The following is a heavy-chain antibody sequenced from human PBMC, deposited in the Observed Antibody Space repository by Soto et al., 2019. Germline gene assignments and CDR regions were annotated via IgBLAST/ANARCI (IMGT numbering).Heavy chain of an antibody. CDR3: ASVARERLGELSYYYYGMDV. CDR2: ISAYNGNT. D-gene: IGHD3-16*01. Sequence: QVQLVQSGAEVKKPGASVKVSCKASGYTFTSYGISWVRQAPGQGLEWMGWISAYNGNTNYAQKLQGRVTMTTDTSTSTAYMELRSLRSDDTAVYYCASVARERLGELSYYYYGMDVWGQGTTVTVSS. J-gene: IGHJ6*02. V-gene: IGHV1-18*01. CDR1: GYTFTSYG.